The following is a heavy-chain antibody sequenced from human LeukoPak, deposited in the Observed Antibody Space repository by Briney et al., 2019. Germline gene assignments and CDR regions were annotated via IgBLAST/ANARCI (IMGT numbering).Heavy chain of an antibody. J-gene: IGHJ4*02. Sequence: GGSLRLSCEASGFTFSSYAMSWVRQAPGKGLEWVSTISNSGVDAYYADSVKGRFTISRDNSKNTVFLQMNSLRADDTAIYYCAKDRGSGNYLGFDYWGQGTLVTVSS. CDR3: AKDRGSGNYLGFDY. CDR1: GFTFSSYA. V-gene: IGHV3-23*01. D-gene: IGHD3-10*01. CDR2: ISNSGVDA.